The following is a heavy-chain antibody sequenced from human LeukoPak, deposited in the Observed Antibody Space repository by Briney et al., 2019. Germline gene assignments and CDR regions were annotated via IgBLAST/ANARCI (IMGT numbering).Heavy chain of an antibody. CDR2: ISAYNGNT. CDR1: GYTFTSYG. Sequence: GASVKVSCKASGYTFTSYGISWVRQAPGQGLEWMGWISAYNGNTNYAQKLQGRVTMTTDTSTSTAYMELRSLRSDDTAVYYCAGETTVVTLSGLGYWGQGTLVTVSS. V-gene: IGHV1-18*01. D-gene: IGHD4-23*01. CDR3: AGETTVVTLSGLGY. J-gene: IGHJ4*02.